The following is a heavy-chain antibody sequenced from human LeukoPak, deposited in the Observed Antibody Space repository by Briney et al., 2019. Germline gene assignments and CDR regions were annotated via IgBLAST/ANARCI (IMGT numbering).Heavy chain of an antibody. CDR3: ARDFREGWLQFSFDY. J-gene: IGHJ4*02. D-gene: IGHD5-24*01. Sequence: GASVKVSCKASGYTFTGYYMHWVRQAPGQGLEWMGWINPNSGGTNYAQKFQGRVTMTRDTSISTAYMELSRLRSDDTAVYYCARDFREGWLQFSFDYWGQGTLVTVSS. CDR2: INPNSGGT. V-gene: IGHV1-2*02. CDR1: GYTFTGYY.